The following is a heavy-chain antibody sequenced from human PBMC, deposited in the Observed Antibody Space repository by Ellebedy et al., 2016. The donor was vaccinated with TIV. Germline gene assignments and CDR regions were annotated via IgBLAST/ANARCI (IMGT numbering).Heavy chain of an antibody. CDR2: ISYDGSNK. J-gene: IGHJ4*02. V-gene: IGHV3-30*18. Sequence: GGSLRLSXAASGFTFSSYGMHWVRQAPGKGLEWVAVISYDGSNKYYADSVKGRFTISRDNSKNTLYLQMNSLRAEDTAVYYCAKIGPLRFPEDGSFDYWGQGTLVTVSS. CDR1: GFTFSSYG. CDR3: AKIGPLRFPEDGSFDY. D-gene: IGHD3-3*01.